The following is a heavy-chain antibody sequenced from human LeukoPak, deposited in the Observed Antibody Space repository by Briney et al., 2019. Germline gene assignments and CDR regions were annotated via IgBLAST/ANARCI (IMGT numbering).Heavy chain of an antibody. Sequence: SETLSLTCTVSGGSISSGSYYWSWIRQPAGKGLEWIGRIYTSGSTNYNPSLKSRVTISVDTSKNQFSLKLSSVTAADTAVYYCARVRWQLAAFDIWGQGTMVTASS. CDR2: IYTSGST. J-gene: IGHJ3*02. V-gene: IGHV4-61*02. CDR3: ARVRWQLAAFDI. CDR1: GGSISSGSYY. D-gene: IGHD6-6*01.